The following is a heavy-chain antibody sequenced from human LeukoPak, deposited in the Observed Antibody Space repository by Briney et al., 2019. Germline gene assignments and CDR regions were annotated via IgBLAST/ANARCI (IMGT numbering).Heavy chain of an antibody. V-gene: IGHV3-7*01. CDR3: ARLRGFDY. D-gene: IGHD5-12*01. Sequence: AGGSLRLSCAASGFTFSRYWMSWVRQAPGKGLEWVANIKEDGSEKWYVDSVKGRFTISRDNAKNSLFLQMNSLRAEDTAMYYCARLRGFDYWGQGTLVTVSS. CDR2: IKEDGSEK. CDR1: GFTFSRYW. J-gene: IGHJ4*02.